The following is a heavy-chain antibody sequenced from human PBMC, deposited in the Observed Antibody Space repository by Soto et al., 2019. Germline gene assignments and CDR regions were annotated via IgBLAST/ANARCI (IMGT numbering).Heavy chain of an antibody. CDR1: GDSISTYY. J-gene: IGHJ6*02. D-gene: IGHD6-13*01. V-gene: IGHV4-59*08. CDR2: IYYSGST. Sequence: PSETLSLTCTVSGDSISTYYWSWIRQPPGKGLEWIGYIYYSGSTNYNPSLKSRVTISVDTSKNQFSLKLSSVTAGDTAVYYCARHIDPFIAAAGSSYYYYGMDVWGQGTTVTVS. CDR3: ARHIDPFIAAAGSSYYYYGMDV.